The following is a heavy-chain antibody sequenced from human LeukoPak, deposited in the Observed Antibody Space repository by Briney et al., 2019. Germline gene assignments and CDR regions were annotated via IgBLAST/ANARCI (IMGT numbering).Heavy chain of an antibody. V-gene: IGHV3-7*03. CDR1: GFTFSSYW. D-gene: IGHD3-22*01. J-gene: IGHJ4*02. CDR2: IQKDGSEK. CDR3: ARIPVVAAFDY. Sequence: GGSLRLSCAASGFTFSSYWMTWVRQAPGKGLEWVANIQKDGSEKYSVGSVQGRFTISRDNAENSLYLQMNSLRVEDTAVYYCARIPVVAAFDYWGQGILVTVSS.